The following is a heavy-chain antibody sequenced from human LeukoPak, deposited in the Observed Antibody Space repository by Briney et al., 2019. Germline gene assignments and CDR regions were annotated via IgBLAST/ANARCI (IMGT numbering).Heavy chain of an antibody. V-gene: IGHV3-30*03. CDR1: GFTFSSYG. Sequence: GGSLRLSCAASGFTFSSYGMHWVRQAPGKGLEWVAVISYDGSNKYYADSVKGRFTISRDNSKNTLYLQMNSLRAEDTAVYYCARDRIVVVKGPQYYYYYGMDVWGQGTTVTVSS. D-gene: IGHD2-2*01. J-gene: IGHJ6*02. CDR2: ISYDGSNK. CDR3: ARDRIVVVKGPQYYYYYGMDV.